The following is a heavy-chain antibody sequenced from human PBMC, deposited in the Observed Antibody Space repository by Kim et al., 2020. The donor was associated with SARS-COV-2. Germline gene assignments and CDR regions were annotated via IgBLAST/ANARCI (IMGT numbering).Heavy chain of an antibody. V-gene: IGHV3-74*01. Sequence: GGSLRLSCAASGLTFSTSWMHWVRQAPGKGLVWVSRVDPYGIITTYADSVKGRFTISRDNAKNTLYLQMNSLRVEDTAVYYCASSEPRIFGTLKLDPWGRGTLVTVSS. CDR3: ASSEPRIFGTLKLDP. CDR2: VDPYGIIT. CDR1: GLTFSTSW. D-gene: IGHD3-9*01. J-gene: IGHJ5*02.